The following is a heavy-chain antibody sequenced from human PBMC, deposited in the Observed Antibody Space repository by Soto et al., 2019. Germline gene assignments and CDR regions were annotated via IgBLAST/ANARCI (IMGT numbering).Heavy chain of an antibody. CDR1: GGTFISYA. CDR2: IIPVFGTA. J-gene: IGHJ6*02. CDR3: ARDDILTGPTSQYYYGMDV. Sequence: GASVKVSCKASGGTFISYAISWVRQAPGRGLEWMGGIIPVFGTANYTQKFQGRVTITADESTSTAYMELSSLRSEDTAVYYCARDDILTGPTSQYYYGMDVWGQGTTVTVSS. V-gene: IGHV1-69*13. D-gene: IGHD3-9*01.